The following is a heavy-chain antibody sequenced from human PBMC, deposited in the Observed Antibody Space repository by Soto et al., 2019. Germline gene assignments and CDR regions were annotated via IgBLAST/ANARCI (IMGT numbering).Heavy chain of an antibody. Sequence: QVQLVQSGAEVKKPGASVKVSCKASGYTFSDYYMHWVRQAPGQGLEWMGWINPNRGGTNLAQKFQGRVTLTRDTSISTAYMELSRLRPGDTAVNYCARRESYGSGSYSLDYWGQGTPVTVSS. CDR3: ARRESYGSGSYSLDY. CDR2: INPNRGGT. V-gene: IGHV1-2*02. D-gene: IGHD3-10*01. J-gene: IGHJ4*02. CDR1: GYTFSDYY.